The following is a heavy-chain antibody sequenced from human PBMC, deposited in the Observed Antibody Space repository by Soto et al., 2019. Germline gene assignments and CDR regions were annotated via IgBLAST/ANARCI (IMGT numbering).Heavy chain of an antibody. CDR3: ARARSGYYFDY. CDR1: GGSISGGGNY. Sequence: SETLSLTCTVSGGSISGGGNYLSWIRQHPGKGLEWVAYIYYSGSTFYNPSLKSRVTISVVTSKNQFSLKLSSVTAADTAMYYCARARSGYYFDYWGQGTPVTVSS. J-gene: IGHJ4*02. D-gene: IGHD6-25*01. CDR2: IYYSGST. V-gene: IGHV4-31*03.